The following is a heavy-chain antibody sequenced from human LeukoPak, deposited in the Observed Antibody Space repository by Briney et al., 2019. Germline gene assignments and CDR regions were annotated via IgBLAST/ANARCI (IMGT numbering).Heavy chain of an antibody. CDR3: ASEGNTATTNYYYYYMDF. J-gene: IGHJ6*03. CDR2: IYTSGST. CDR1: GGSISSYY. Sequence: SETLSLTCTVSGGSISSYYWSWIRQPAGKGLEWIGRIYTSGSTNYNPSLKSRVTMSVDTSKNQLSLKLSSVTAADTAVYYCASEGNTATTNYYYYYMDFWGKGTTVTVSS. V-gene: IGHV4-4*07. D-gene: IGHD4-17*01.